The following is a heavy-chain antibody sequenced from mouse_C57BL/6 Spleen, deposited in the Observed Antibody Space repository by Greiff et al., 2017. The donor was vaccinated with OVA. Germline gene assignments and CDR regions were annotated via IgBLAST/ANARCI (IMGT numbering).Heavy chain of an antibody. CDR3: ANTAQAYYAMDD. J-gene: IGHJ4*01. D-gene: IGHD3-2*02. V-gene: IGHV1-67*01. CDR2: ISNYYGDA. Sequence: VQLQQSGPELVRPGVSVKISCKGSGYTFTDYAMHWVNQSHAKSLEWIGVISNYYGDASYKQKFKDKATMTVNKSSSTAYMELARLTSEDSTVYYCANTAQAYYAMDDWGQGTSVTVSS. CDR1: GYTFTDYA.